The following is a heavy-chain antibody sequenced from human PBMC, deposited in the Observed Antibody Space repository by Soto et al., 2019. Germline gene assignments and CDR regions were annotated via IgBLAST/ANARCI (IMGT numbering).Heavy chain of an antibody. Sequence: DSLKVSCKASGYTFTSYGISWVRQAPGQGLEWMGWISAYNGNTNYAQKLQGRVTMTTDTSTSTAYMELRSLRSDDTAVYYCARDQQVVAASYYYYGMDVWGQGTTVTVSS. V-gene: IGHV1-18*04. J-gene: IGHJ6*02. CDR2: ISAYNGNT. CDR1: GYTFTSYG. CDR3: ARDQQVVAASYYYYGMDV. D-gene: IGHD2-15*01.